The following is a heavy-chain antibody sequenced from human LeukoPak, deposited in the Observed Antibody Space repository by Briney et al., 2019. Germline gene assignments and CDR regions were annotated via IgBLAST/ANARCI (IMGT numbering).Heavy chain of an antibody. CDR3: ARGPEVGHSDY. D-gene: IGHD1-26*01. CDR2: IYHSGST. CDR1: GGSISSGYY. J-gene: IGHJ4*02. Sequence: SETLSLTCTVSGGSISSGYYWGWIRQPPGKGLEWIGSIYHSGSTYYNPSLKSRVTISVDTSKNQFSLKLSSVTAADTAVYYCARGPEVGHSDYWGQGTLVTVSS. V-gene: IGHV4-38-2*02.